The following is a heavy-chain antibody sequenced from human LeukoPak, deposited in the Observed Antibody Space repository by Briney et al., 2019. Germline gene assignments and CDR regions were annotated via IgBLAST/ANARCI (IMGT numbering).Heavy chain of an antibody. CDR2: ISGSGGTA. D-gene: IGHD3-22*01. CDR1: GFTFSSYS. J-gene: IGHJ4*02. Sequence: PGGSLRLSCAASGFTFSSYSMNWVRQAPGKGLEWVSAISGSGGTAYYADSVEGRFTISRDNSKNTLYLQMNSLRAEDTAVYYCAKKGYYDGSGYYMYYFDHWGQGTLVTVSS. V-gene: IGHV3-23*01. CDR3: AKKGYYDGSGYYMYYFDH.